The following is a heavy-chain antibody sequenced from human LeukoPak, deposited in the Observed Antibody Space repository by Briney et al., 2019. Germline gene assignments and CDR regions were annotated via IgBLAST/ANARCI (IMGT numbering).Heavy chain of an antibody. Sequence: GGSLRLSCAASGFTFSSYAMHWVRQAPGKGLEWVAVISYDGSNKYYADSVKGRFTISRDNSKNTLYLQMNSLRAEDTAVYYCAGDNRHYDSSGYLDYWGQGTLVTVSS. J-gene: IGHJ4*02. CDR3: AGDNRHYDSSGYLDY. V-gene: IGHV3-30*04. D-gene: IGHD3-22*01. CDR2: ISYDGSNK. CDR1: GFTFSSYA.